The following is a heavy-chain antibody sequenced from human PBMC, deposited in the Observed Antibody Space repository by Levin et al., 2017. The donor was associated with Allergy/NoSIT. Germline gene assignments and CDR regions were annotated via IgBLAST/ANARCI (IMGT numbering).Heavy chain of an antibody. V-gene: IGHV5-51*01. D-gene: IGHD3-3*01. CDR3: AKRISLEAGFDY. CDR2: INPGDSDT. Sequence: GGSLRLSCKGSGYSFTSYWIGWVRQRPGKGLEWMGIINPGDSDTRYSPSFQGQVTISADKSMSTAYLQWSSLKASDTAMYYCAKRISLEAGFDYWGQGALVTVSS. CDR1: GYSFTSYW. J-gene: IGHJ4*02.